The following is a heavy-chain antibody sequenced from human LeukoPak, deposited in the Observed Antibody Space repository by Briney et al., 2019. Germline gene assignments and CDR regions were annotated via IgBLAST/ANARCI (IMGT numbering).Heavy chain of an antibody. Sequence: SETLSLTCTVSGGSISSSSYYWGWIRHPPGKGLEWIGSIYYSGSTYYNPSLKSRVTISVDTSKNQFSLKLSSVTAADTAVYYCARLKRYSSGWYGYFDYWGQGTLVTVSS. CDR1: GGSISSSSYY. CDR2: IYYSGST. V-gene: IGHV4-39*01. J-gene: IGHJ4*02. D-gene: IGHD6-19*01. CDR3: ARLKRYSSGWYGYFDY.